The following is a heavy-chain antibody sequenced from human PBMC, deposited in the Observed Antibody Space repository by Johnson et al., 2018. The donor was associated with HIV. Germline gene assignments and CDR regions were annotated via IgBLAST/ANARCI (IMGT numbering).Heavy chain of an antibody. CDR3: ARSLRRLQRVFDAFDI. CDR2: IWYDGSNK. V-gene: IGHV3-33*01. J-gene: IGHJ3*02. CDR1: GFTFSSYG. D-gene: IGHD4-11*01. Sequence: QVQLVESGGGVVQPGRSLRLSCAASGFTFSSYGMHWVRQAPGKGLEWVAVIWYDGSNKYYADSVKGRFTVSRDNYKNTLYLQMNSLRAEDTAVYYCARSLRRLQRVFDAFDIWGQGTMVTVSS.